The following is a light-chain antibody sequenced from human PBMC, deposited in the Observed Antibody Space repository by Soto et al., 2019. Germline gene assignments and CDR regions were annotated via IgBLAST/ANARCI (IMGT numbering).Light chain of an antibody. J-gene: IGKJ5*01. Sequence: IMLTQSPSTLSLSPGERATLSYRASQSVGTFLTWLQQKPGQAPRLLIYGASSRATGIPDRFSGSGSGTEFTLTINSLQSEDFAVYYCQQYNNWPFITFGQGTRLEIK. V-gene: IGKV3D-15*01. CDR3: QQYNNWPFIT. CDR1: QSVGTF. CDR2: GAS.